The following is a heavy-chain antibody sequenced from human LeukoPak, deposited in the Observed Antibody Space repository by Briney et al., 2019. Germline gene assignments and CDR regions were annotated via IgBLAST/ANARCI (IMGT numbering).Heavy chain of an antibody. D-gene: IGHD6-6*01. V-gene: IGHV3-7*03. Sequence: PGGSLRLSCAASGFTFSSYWMSWVRQAPGKGLEWVANIKQDGSEKYYVDSVKGRFTISRDNAKNSLYLQMNSLRAEDTAVYYCGRADIEYSSSSADYWGQGTLVTVSS. CDR2: IKQDGSEK. CDR1: GFTFSSYW. J-gene: IGHJ4*02. CDR3: GRADIEYSSSSADY.